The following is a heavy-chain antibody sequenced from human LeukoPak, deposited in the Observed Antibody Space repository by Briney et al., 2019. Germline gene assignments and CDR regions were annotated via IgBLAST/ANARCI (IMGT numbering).Heavy chain of an antibody. CDR1: GFTFSSYA. Sequence: PGGSLRLSCAASGFTFSSYAMSWVRQASGKGLEWVTFIRYDGSNKYYADSVKGRFAISRDNSKNTLYLQMNSLRAEDTAVYYCARETRTGYSSGWYWFDPWGQGTLVTVSS. CDR2: IRYDGSNK. CDR3: ARETRTGYSSGWYWFDP. V-gene: IGHV3-30*02. J-gene: IGHJ5*02. D-gene: IGHD6-19*01.